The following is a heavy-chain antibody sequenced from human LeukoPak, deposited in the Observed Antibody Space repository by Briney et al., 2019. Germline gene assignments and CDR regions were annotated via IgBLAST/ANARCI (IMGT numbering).Heavy chain of an antibody. Sequence: SVKVSCKASGGTFSSYAISWVRQAPGQGLEWMGGIIPIFGTANYAQKFQGRVTITADESTSTAYKGLSSLRSEDTAVYYCARVRYYDSSGYYPFDYWGQGTLVTVSS. CDR2: IIPIFGTA. CDR1: GGTFSSYA. J-gene: IGHJ4*02. D-gene: IGHD3-22*01. V-gene: IGHV1-69*13. CDR3: ARVRYYDSSGYYPFDY.